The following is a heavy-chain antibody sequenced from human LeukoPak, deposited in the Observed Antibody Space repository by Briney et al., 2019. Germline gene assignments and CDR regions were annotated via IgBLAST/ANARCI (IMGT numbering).Heavy chain of an antibody. D-gene: IGHD5-24*01. V-gene: IGHV3-53*01. CDR2: IYSGGST. Sequence: PGGSLRLSCAASGFTFSSYSMNWVRQAPGKGLEWVSVIYSGGSTYYTDSVKGRFTISRDNSKNTLYLQMNSLRAEDTAVYYCARVGDGYKPDNSRYYFDYWGQGTLVTVSS. CDR1: GFTFSSYS. J-gene: IGHJ4*02. CDR3: ARVGDGYKPDNSRYYFDY.